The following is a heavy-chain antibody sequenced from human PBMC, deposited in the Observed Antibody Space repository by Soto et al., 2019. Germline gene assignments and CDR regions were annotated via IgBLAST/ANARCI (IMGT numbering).Heavy chain of an antibody. Sequence: QVHLVQSGAEVKKPGSSVKVSCKASGGTFSSYAISWVRQAPGQGLEWMGGIIPIFGTPNYAQKFRGRVTITADESSTTTYMELSSLRSDDTAVYYCARGPMATVTTIRNCDLWGRGTLVTVSS. J-gene: IGHJ2*01. V-gene: IGHV1-69*12. CDR1: GGTFSSYA. CDR3: ARGPMATVTTIRNCDL. D-gene: IGHD4-4*01. CDR2: IIPIFGTP.